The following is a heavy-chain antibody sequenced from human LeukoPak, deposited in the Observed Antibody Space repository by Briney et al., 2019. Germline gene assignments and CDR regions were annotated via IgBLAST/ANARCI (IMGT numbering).Heavy chain of an antibody. CDR3: ARGLMAVGGKGHGDY. CDR2: INTNTGNP. V-gene: IGHV7-4-1*02. CDR1: GYTFTSYA. D-gene: IGHD6-19*01. Sequence: ASVKVSCKASGYTFTSYAMNWVRQAPGQGLEWMGWINTNTGNPTYAQGFTGRFIFSLDTSVSTAYLQISSLKAEDTAVYYCARGLMAVGGKGHGDYWGQGTLVTVSS. J-gene: IGHJ4*02.